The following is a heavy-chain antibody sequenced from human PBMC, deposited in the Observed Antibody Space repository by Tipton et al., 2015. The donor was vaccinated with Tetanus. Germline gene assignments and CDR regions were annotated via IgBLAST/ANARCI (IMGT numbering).Heavy chain of an antibody. Sequence: LRLSCTVSGGSMSTYYWSWIRQPPGKGLEWIGYVYYTGSTDYNPSLKSRVTISVDTSKSQFSLRLTSATAADTAVYYCARDRITGPTGRYYAMDVWGQGTTVTVSS. CDR1: GGSMSTYY. D-gene: IGHD1-7*01. CDR3: ARDRITGPTGRYYAMDV. V-gene: IGHV4-59*01. J-gene: IGHJ6*01. CDR2: VYYTGST.